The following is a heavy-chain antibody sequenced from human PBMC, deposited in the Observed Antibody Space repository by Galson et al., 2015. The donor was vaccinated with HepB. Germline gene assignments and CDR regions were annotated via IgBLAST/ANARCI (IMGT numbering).Heavy chain of an antibody. Sequence: SVKVSCKASGYTFTSYAMHWVRQAPGQRLEWMGWINAGNGNTKYSQKFQGRVTITRDTSASTAYMELSSLRSEDTAVYYCARALTYYYDSSGYYPPLDYWGQGTLVTVSS. J-gene: IGHJ4*02. V-gene: IGHV1-3*01. CDR1: GYTFTSYA. CDR2: INAGNGNT. CDR3: ARALTYYYDSSGYYPPLDY. D-gene: IGHD3-22*01.